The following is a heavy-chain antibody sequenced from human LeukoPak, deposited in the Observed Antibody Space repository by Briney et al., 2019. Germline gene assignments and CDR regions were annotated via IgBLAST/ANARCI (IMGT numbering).Heavy chain of an antibody. J-gene: IGHJ4*02. CDR2: SGGST. CDR1: GFTFRNYA. Sequence: GGSLRLSCAASGFTFRNYAMNWVRQAPGKGLEWVSASGGSTYYADSVKGRFTISRDNSKDTLYLQMNSLRVEDTAVYYCARDVGSREGSCDYWGQGTLVTVSS. V-gene: IGHV3-23*01. D-gene: IGHD5-24*01. CDR3: ARDVGSREGSCDY.